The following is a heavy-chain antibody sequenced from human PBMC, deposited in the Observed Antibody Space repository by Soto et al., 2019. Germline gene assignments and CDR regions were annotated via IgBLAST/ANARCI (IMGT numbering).Heavy chain of an antibody. CDR2: LYGSGRGI. V-gene: IGHV3-23*01. Sequence: EVLLLEFGGHFVHPGGSLRLSCAASGFTFSNYAMIWIRQVSGKGLQWVSGLYGSGRGIHYEESVKGRFTISRDTSEYAVSLQMTSLRVEDLAIYNCAKDAVSRNGVRLAYVWGQVKVVTVSS. CDR3: AKDAVSRNGVRLAYV. CDR1: GFTFSNYA. D-gene: IGHD3-10*01. J-gene: IGHJ4*02.